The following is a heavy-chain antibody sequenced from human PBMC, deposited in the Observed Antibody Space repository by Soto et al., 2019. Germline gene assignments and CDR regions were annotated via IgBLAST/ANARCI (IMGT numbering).Heavy chain of an antibody. J-gene: IGHJ5*02. D-gene: IGHD3-3*01. Sequence: SETLSLTCTVSGGSISSYYWSWIRQPPGKGLEWIGYIYYSGSTNYNPSLKSRVTISVDTSKNQFSLKLSSVTAADTAVYYCARVGAPYYDFWSGYPVWFDPWGQGTLVTVSS. CDR3: ARVGAPYYDFWSGYPVWFDP. V-gene: IGHV4-59*01. CDR1: GGSISSYY. CDR2: IYYSGST.